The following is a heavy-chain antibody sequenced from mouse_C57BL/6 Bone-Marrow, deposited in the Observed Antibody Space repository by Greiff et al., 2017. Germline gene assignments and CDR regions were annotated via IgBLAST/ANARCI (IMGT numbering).Heavy chain of an antibody. CDR2: ISGGGGNT. V-gene: IGHV5-9*01. Sequence: EVKLVESGGGLVKPGGSLKLSCAASGFTFSSYSMSWVRQTPGKRLQWVAAISGGGGNTYYPDSVKGRFTISRANDKNILYLQMSSLRSEDTALYYCSSQVTTVLATKYFEFWGTGTTVTVSS. J-gene: IGHJ1*03. CDR1: GFTFSSYS. D-gene: IGHD1-1*01. CDR3: SSQVTTVLATKYFEF.